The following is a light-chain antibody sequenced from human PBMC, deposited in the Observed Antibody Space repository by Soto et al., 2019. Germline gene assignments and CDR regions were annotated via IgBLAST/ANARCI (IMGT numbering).Light chain of an antibody. Sequence: DIPMTQSPSSLSASVGDRVTISCQASQDINNYLNWYQQKPGKAPKLLIYAASDLETGVPSRFSASGSGTAFSFTISNLQPEDAATYYCQRYDTPPLTFGGGTRLEIK. CDR3: QRYDTPPLT. V-gene: IGKV1-33*01. CDR1: QDINNY. J-gene: IGKJ4*01. CDR2: AAS.